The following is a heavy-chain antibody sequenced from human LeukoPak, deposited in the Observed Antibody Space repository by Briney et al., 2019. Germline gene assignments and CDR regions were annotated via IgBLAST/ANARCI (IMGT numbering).Heavy chain of an antibody. Sequence: ASETLSLTCTVSGGSISSYYWNWIRQPPGKGLEWIGYIYYRGSTNYNPSLKSRVTISVDTSKNQFSLKLSSVTAADTAVYYCARGRSYFDYWGQGTLVTVSS. CDR3: ARGRSYFDY. CDR2: IYYRGST. V-gene: IGHV4-59*01. J-gene: IGHJ4*02. CDR1: GGSISSYY.